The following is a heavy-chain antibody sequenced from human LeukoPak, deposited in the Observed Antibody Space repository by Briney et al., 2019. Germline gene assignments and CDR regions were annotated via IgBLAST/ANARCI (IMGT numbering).Heavy chain of an antibody. D-gene: IGHD6-19*01. V-gene: IGHV3-30*04. CDR3: AKVALFIAVEAAAFDI. CDR2: ISNDGSHK. J-gene: IGHJ3*02. Sequence: PGGSLRLSCAASKFTFSTYSMHWVRQAPGKVLEWVAVISNDGSHKYYADSVKGRFTISRDNSKNTLYLQMNSLRAEDTAVYYCAKVALFIAVEAAAFDIWGQGTMVTVSS. CDR1: KFTFSTYS.